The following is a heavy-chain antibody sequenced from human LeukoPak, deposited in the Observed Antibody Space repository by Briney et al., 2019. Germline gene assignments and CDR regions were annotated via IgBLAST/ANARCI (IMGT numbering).Heavy chain of an antibody. CDR2: ISSAGGTI. CDR1: GFTFSSYE. V-gene: IGHV3-48*03. J-gene: IGHJ6*04. Sequence: GGSLRLSCAASGFTFSSYEMNWVRQAPGKGLEWVSYISSAGGTIYYADSVKGRFTISRDNAKNSLYLQMNSLRAEDTAVYYCAELGITMIGGVWGKGTTVTISS. CDR3: AELGITMIGGV. D-gene: IGHD3-10*02.